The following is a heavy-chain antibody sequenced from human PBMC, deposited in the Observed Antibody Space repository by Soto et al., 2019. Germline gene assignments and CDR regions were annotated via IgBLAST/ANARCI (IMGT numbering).Heavy chain of an antibody. CDR3: AKELQRGMDV. CDR1: GYTFSVYH. J-gene: IGHJ6*02. CDR2: IHPNSGGT. D-gene: IGHD4-4*01. V-gene: IGHV1-2*02. Sequence: GASVNVSCKASGYTFSVYHMHWVRQAPGQGLEWMGWIHPNSGGTNYAQRFEGRVTMTRDTSINTAYMELSRLTSDDTAVYYCAKELQRGMDVWGQGTKVTVSS.